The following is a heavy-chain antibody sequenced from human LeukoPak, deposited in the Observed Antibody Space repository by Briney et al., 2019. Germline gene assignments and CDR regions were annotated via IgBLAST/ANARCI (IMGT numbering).Heavy chain of an antibody. D-gene: IGHD4-23*01. CDR3: ARSKKVVTLDYYYYYMDV. J-gene: IGHJ6*03. V-gene: IGHV3-7*01. Sequence: GGSLRLSCAASGFTFSSYWMSWVRQAPGRRLEWVANIKQDGSEKYYVDSVKGRFTISRDNAKNSLYLQMNSLRAEDTAVYYCARSKKVVTLDYYYYYMDVWGKGTTVTVSS. CDR2: IKQDGSEK. CDR1: GFTFSSYW.